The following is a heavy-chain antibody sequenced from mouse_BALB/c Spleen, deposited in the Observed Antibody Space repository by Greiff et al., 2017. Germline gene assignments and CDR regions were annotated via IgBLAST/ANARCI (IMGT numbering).Heavy chain of an antibody. CDR1: GYTFTDYA. CDR3: ARDYGSSTAWFAY. CDR2: ISTYYGDA. V-gene: IGHV1S137*01. D-gene: IGHD1-1*01. Sequence: LQESGAELVRPGVSVKISCKGSGYTFTDYAMHWVKQSHAKSLEWIGVISTYYGDASYNQKFKGKATMTVDKSSSTAYMELARLTSEDSAIYYCARDYGSSTAWFAYWGQGTLVTVSA. J-gene: IGHJ3*01.